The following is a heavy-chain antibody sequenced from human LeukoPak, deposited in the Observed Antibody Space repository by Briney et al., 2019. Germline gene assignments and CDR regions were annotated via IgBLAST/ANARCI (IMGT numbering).Heavy chain of an antibody. D-gene: IGHD3-16*02. CDR3: ARDLGGLGELSLLDY. Sequence: SETLSLTCTVSGGSISSSSYYWSWIRQPPGKGLEWIGNIYDSGSTNYNPSLKSRVTISVDTSKNQFSLKLSSVTAADTAVYYCARDLGGLGELSLLDYWGQGTLVTVSS. CDR2: IYDSGST. CDR1: GGSISSSSYY. J-gene: IGHJ4*02. V-gene: IGHV4-61*01.